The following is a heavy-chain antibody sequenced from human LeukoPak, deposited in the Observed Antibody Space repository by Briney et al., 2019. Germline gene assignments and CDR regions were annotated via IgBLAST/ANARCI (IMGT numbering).Heavy chain of an antibody. V-gene: IGHV1-69*13. CDR3: ARGYCSSTSCRFDP. CDR2: IIPIFGTA. CDR1: GGTFSSYA. Sequence: ASVKVSCKASGGTFSSYAISWVRQAPGQGLEWMGGIIPIFGTANYAQKFQGRVTITADESTSTAYMELSSLRSEDTAAYYCARGYCSSTSCRFDPWGQGTLVTVSS. J-gene: IGHJ5*02. D-gene: IGHD2-2*01.